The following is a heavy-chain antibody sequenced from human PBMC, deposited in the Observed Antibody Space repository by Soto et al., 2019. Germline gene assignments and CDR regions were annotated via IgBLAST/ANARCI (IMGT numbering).Heavy chain of an antibody. Sequence: GASVKVSCKASGYTFTSYGISWVRQAPGQGLEWMGWISAYNGNTNYAQKLQGRVTMTTDTSTSTAYMELRSLRSDDTAVYYCARDRGAHHDYPNWFDPWGQGTLVTVSS. CDR2: ISAYNGNT. J-gene: IGHJ5*02. V-gene: IGHV1-18*01. CDR3: ARDRGAHHDYPNWFDP. CDR1: GYTFTSYG. D-gene: IGHD4-17*01.